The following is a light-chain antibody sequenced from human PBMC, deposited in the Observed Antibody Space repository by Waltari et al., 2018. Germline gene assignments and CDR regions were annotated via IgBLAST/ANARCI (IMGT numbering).Light chain of an antibody. V-gene: IGKV1-5*03. CDR2: KAS. J-gene: IGKJ4*01. Sequence: DIQMTQYPSTLSASVGDRVTITCRASQSISSWLAWHQQKAGKAPKLLIYKASNLESGVPSRLSGSGSGTEFTLTISSLKPGDVATYFCKQYDSYHLTFGGGTKVQIK. CDR3: KQYDSYHLT. CDR1: QSISSW.